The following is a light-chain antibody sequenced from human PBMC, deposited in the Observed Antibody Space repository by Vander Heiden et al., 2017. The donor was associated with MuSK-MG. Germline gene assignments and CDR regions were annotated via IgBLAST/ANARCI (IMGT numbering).Light chain of an antibody. CDR2: EAS. V-gene: IGKV1-33*01. J-gene: IGKJ3*01. CDR1: QDIGNF. Sequence: SASVGDRVTITCQASQDIGNFLNWYQHKPGKAPELLISEASTLQSGVPSRFSGSGVGTDFTLTINGLQPEDFATYYCLQYDFMPPFTFGPGT. CDR3: LQYDFMPPFT.